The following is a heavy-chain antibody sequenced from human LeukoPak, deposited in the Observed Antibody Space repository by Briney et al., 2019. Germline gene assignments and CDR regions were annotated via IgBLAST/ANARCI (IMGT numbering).Heavy chain of an antibody. Sequence: PGGSLRLSCAASGFTFSSYWMSWVRQAPGKGLEWVANIKQDGSEKYYVDSVKGRFTISRDNAKNSLYLQMNSLRAEDTAVYYCARVGERQLLDFDYWGQGTLVTVSS. J-gene: IGHJ4*02. V-gene: IGHV3-7*01. CDR2: IKQDGSEK. CDR1: GFTFSSYW. CDR3: ARVGERQLLDFDY. D-gene: IGHD2-2*01.